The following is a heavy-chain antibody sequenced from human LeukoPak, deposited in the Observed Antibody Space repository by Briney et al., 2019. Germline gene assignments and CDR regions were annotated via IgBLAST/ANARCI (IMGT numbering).Heavy chain of an antibody. Sequence: GGSLRLSCAASGFTFSSSAMSWVRQAPGKGLEWVSVISDRGGSAYYADSVKGRFTISRDNSKNTLYLQTNSLRAEDTAVYYCAKDVYSNTLYYGMDVWGQGTTVTVSS. V-gene: IGHV3-23*01. CDR1: GFTFSSSA. CDR2: ISDRGGSA. J-gene: IGHJ6*02. CDR3: AKDVYSNTLYYGMDV. D-gene: IGHD4-11*01.